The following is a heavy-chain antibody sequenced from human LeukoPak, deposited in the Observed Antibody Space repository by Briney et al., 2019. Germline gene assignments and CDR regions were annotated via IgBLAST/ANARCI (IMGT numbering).Heavy chain of an antibody. CDR2: IYYSGST. D-gene: IGHD3-10*01. V-gene: IGHV4-39*01. CDR1: GGSISSSTYY. CDR3: ARQGVLWTPRD. Sequence: PSETLSLTCIVSGGSISSSTYYWGWIRQPPGKGLEWIGSIYYSGSTYYNPSLKSRVTISVDTSKNQFSLELNSVTAADTAVYYCARQGVLWTPRDWGQGALVTVSS. J-gene: IGHJ4*02.